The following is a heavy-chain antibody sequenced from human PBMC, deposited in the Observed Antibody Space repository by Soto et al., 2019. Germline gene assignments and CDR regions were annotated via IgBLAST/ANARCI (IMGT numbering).Heavy chain of an antibody. CDR2: ISYRGST. CDR3: ARILGWSNSNSSDP. V-gene: IGHV4-39*01. D-gene: IGHD6-19*01. Sequence: SETLSLTCSVSGGSISSTTFYWGWIRQPPRQGLELIGSISYRGSTSYNPSLKSRVTISVDTSKNQFSLRLTSVTAADTAVYYCARILGWSNSNSSDPCGQGTMVTV. CDR1: GGSISSTTFY. J-gene: IGHJ5*02.